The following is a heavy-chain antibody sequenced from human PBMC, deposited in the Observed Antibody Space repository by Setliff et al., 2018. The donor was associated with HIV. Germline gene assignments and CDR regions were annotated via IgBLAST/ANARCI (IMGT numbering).Heavy chain of an antibody. CDR1: GFTLNTYA. CDR3: VRASPPFHI. J-gene: IGHJ3*02. V-gene: IGHV3-23*02. Sequence: GGSLRLSCVVSGFTLNTYAMSWVRQAPGKGLEWVAGFIGSADTMYYEDSVKGRFTISRDDSENSVFLQMNSLKTEDTAMYFCVRASPPFHIWGQGTMVTVSS. CDR2: FIGSADTM.